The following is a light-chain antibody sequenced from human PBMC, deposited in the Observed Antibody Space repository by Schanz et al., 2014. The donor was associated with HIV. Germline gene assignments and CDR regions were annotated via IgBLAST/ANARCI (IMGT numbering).Light chain of an antibody. Sequence: DIQMTQSPSTLSASVGDRVTITCRASHSISSWLAWYQQKPGKAPKLLIYQASRLETGVPSRFSGSGSGTEFTLTISSLQPDDFATYYCQQYDSSSWTFGQGTKVETK. CDR3: QQYDSSSWT. J-gene: IGKJ1*01. CDR2: QAS. CDR1: HSISSW. V-gene: IGKV1-5*03.